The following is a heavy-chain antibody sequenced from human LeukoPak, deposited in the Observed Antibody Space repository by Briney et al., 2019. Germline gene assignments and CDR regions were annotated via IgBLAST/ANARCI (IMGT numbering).Heavy chain of an antibody. CDR2: IKQDGSEK. CDR3: ARDPSWERLNPFDY. Sequence: PGGSLRLSCAASGFTFSSYWMSWVRQAPGKGLEWVANIKQDGSEKYYVDSVKGRFTISRDNAKNSLYLQMNSLRAEDTAVYYCARDPSWERLNPFDYWGQGTLVTVSS. V-gene: IGHV3-7*01. J-gene: IGHJ4*02. D-gene: IGHD1-26*01. CDR1: GFTFSSYW.